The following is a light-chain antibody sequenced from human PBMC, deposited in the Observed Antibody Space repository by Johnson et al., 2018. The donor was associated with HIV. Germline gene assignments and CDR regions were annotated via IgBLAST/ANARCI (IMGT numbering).Light chain of an antibody. J-gene: IGLJ1*01. CDR2: DNN. Sequence: QSVLTQSPSVSAAPGQKVTISCSGSSSNIGNNYVSWYQQLPGTAPKLLIYDNNKRPPGIPDRFSGSKSGPSATLAITGLQPWDETDYYCGSWDSSLSAFVFGTGTKVTVL. V-gene: IGLV1-51*01. CDR1: SSNIGNNY. CDR3: GSWDSSLSAFV.